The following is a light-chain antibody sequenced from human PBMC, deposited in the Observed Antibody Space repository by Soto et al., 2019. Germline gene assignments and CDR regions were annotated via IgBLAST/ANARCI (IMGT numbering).Light chain of an antibody. V-gene: IGKV1-6*01. J-gene: IGKJ1*01. CDR3: LLDYSYFWA. Sequence: AIQVTQSPSSLSASVGDSVTSTCRTSQGIRSALGWYQQKPGKVPKLLIYAASTLRSGVPSRFSGSGSGRDFTLTISSLQPEDFATYYCLLDYSYFWAFGQGTKVDIK. CDR1: QGIRSA. CDR2: AAS.